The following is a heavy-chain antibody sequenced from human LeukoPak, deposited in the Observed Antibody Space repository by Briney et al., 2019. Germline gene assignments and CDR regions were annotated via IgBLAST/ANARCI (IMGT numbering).Heavy chain of an antibody. D-gene: IGHD6-13*01. V-gene: IGHV4-61*02. J-gene: IGHJ6*03. CDR3: ASSGYSSSWYYYYMDV. Sequence: PSETLSLTCTVSGGSISSGSYYWSWIRQPAGKGLEWIGRIYTSGSTNYNPSLKSRVTISVDTSKNQFSLKLSSVTAADTAVYYCASSGYSSSWYYYYMDVWGKGTTVTVSS. CDR2: IYTSGST. CDR1: GGSISSGSYY.